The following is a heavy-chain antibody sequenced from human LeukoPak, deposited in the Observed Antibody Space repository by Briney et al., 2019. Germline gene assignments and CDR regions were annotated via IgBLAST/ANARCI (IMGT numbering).Heavy chain of an antibody. J-gene: IGHJ4*02. CDR1: GGSFSSYY. CDR3: ARALPKLGYCSSTSCYAVYFDY. Sequence: SETLSLTCTVSGGSFSSYYWSWIRQPPGKGLEWIGYIYYSGGTNYNPSLKCRVTISVDTSKNQFSLKLSSVTAADTAVYYCARALPKLGYCSSTSCYAVYFDYWGQGTLVTVSS. V-gene: IGHV4-59*12. D-gene: IGHD2-2*01. CDR2: IYYSGGT.